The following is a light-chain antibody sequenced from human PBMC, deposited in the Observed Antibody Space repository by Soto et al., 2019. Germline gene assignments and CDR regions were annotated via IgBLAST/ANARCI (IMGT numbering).Light chain of an antibody. V-gene: IGLV2-23*02. CDR2: EVS. CDR3: CSYAGSSYV. J-gene: IGLJ1*01. CDR1: SSDVGSYNL. Sequence: QSALTQPASVSGSPGQSITISCTGTSSDVGSYNLVSWHQQHPGKAPKLMIYEVSKRPSGVSNRFSGSKSGNTASLTISGLQAEDEADYYCCSYAGSSYVFGTGTKLTVL.